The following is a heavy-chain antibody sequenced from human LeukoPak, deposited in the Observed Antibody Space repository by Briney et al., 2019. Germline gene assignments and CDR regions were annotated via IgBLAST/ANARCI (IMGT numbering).Heavy chain of an antibody. Sequence: SETLSLTCTVSGGSVTTYYWSWLRQSAGEGLEWMGHISTSGTTTYNPSLKSRVTMSVDASKNQFSSKLTSVTAADTAVYYCAREATVVGATIIWGQGTLVTVSS. CDR1: GGSVTTYY. CDR2: ISTSGTT. D-gene: IGHD1-26*01. CDR3: AREATVVGATII. V-gene: IGHV4-4*07. J-gene: IGHJ4*02.